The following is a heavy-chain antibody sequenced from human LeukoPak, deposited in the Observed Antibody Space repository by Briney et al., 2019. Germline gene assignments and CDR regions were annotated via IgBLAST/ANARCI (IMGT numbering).Heavy chain of an antibody. CDR3: ARAVYCGGDCYSGFDY. D-gene: IGHD2-21*02. Sequence: ASVKVSCKASGYTFTTYYMHWVRQAPGQGLEWMGIIDPSGGSTTYEQKFQGRVTMTRDTSTSTVYMGLRSLRSEDTAAYYCARAVYCGGDCYSGFDYWGQGTLVTVSP. V-gene: IGHV1-46*01. J-gene: IGHJ4*02. CDR2: IDPSGGST. CDR1: GYTFTTYY.